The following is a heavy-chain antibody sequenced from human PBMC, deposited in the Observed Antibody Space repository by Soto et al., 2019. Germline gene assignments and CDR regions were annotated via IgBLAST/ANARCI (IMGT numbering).Heavy chain of an antibody. J-gene: IGHJ4*02. V-gene: IGHV3-15*01. CDR3: TTASTGPSGYVDY. Sequence: ALRLAGAAAGFAFSNGWMSWVRQAPGKGLEWVGRIKSKTDGGTTDYAAPVKGRFTISRDDSKNTLYLQMNSLKTEDTAVYYCTTASTGPSGYVDYCGQGTLVTVSS. CDR2: IKSKTDGGTT. CDR1: GFAFSNGW. D-gene: IGHD1-1*01.